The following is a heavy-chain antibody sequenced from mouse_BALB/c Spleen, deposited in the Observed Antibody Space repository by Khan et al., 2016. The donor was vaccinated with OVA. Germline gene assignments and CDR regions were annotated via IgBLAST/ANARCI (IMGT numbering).Heavy chain of an antibody. CDR3: ARFYDPYYAMDY. CDR1: GFSLTSYG. J-gene: IGHJ4*01. Sequence: QVQLKESGPGLVAPSQSLSITCTVSGFSLTSYGVHWVRQPPGKGLEWLGVIWAGGSTNYNSALMSRLSISKDNSKSQVFLKMNSLQTDDTAMYFCARFYDPYYAMDYWGQGTSVTVSS. D-gene: IGHD2-3*01. V-gene: IGHV2-9*02. CDR2: IWAGGST.